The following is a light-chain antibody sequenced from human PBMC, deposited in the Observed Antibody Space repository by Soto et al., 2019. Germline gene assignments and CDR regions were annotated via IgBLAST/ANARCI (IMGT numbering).Light chain of an antibody. CDR2: AAS. CDR3: QQGYSPPPIP. CDR1: KTISNY. Sequence: DIQMTQSPSSLSASVGDRVTITCRASKTISNYLNWYQKKPGKAPQLLIYAASTLQRGVPSRFSGSGSGTDFTLTIGSLQPEDSATYYCQQGYSPPPIPFGQGARPEIK. V-gene: IGKV1-39*01. J-gene: IGKJ5*01.